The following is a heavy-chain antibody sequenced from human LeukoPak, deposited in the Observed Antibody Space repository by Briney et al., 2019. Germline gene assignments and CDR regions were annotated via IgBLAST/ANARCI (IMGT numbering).Heavy chain of an antibody. CDR3: ARREYSSRVDV. V-gene: IGHV4-39*01. D-gene: IGHD6-13*01. Sequence: KPSETLSLTCAVSGGSISSNSYYWGWIRQPPGKGLEWIGSIYYSGSTYYNPSLKSRVTISVDTSKNQFSLKLSSVTAADTAVYYCARREYSSRVDVWGKGTTVTISS. J-gene: IGHJ6*04. CDR1: GGSISSNSYY. CDR2: IYYSGST.